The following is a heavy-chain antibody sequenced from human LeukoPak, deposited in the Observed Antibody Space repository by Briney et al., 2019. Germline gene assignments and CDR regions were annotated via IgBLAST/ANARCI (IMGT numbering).Heavy chain of an antibody. D-gene: IGHD6-6*01. CDR2: IYYSGST. CDR1: GGSISSYY. CDR3: AREYSSSSGRRAFDF. Sequence: SETLSLTCTVSGGSISSYYWSWIRQPPGKGLEWIGYIYYSGSTNNKPSLNSRVTTLVDTSKNQFSVRLSSVTAADTAVYYCAREYSSSSGRRAFDFWGQGTMVTVSS. J-gene: IGHJ3*01. V-gene: IGHV4-59*08.